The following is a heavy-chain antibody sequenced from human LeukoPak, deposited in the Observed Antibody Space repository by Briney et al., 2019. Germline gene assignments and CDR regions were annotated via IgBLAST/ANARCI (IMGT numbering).Heavy chain of an antibody. D-gene: IGHD3-10*01. CDR2: ISGNGDNT. CDR3: ANYLSYGPIG. CDR1: GFTFGSYG. V-gene: IGHV3-23*01. J-gene: IGHJ4*02. Sequence: PGGSLRLSCAASGFTFGSYGMNWVRQAPGRGLEWVSLISGNGDNTYYADSVKGRFTISRDISKNTLFLQMNSLRAEDTAVYYCANYLSYGPIGWGQGTLVTVSS.